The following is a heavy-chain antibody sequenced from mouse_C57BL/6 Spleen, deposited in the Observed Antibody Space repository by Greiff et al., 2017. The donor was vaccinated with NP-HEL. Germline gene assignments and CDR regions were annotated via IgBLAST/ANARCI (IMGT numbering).Heavy chain of an antibody. CDR2: IWGVGST. D-gene: IGHD1-1*01. J-gene: IGHJ3*01. CDR1: GFSLTSYG. Sequence: VQLQESGPGLVAPSQSLSITCTVSGFSLTSYGVDWVRQSPGKGLEWLGVIWGVGSTNYNSALKSRLSISKDNSKSQVFLKMNSLQTDDTAMYDCASGGTTDEGFAYWGQGTLVTVSA. CDR3: ASGGTTDEGFAY. V-gene: IGHV2-6*01.